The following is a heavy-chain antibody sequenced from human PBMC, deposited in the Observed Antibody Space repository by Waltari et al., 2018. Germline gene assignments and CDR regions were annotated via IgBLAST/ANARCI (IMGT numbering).Heavy chain of an antibody. CDR2: LYYSVST. J-gene: IGHJ4*02. CDR3: ANGGSTDFIIDY. D-gene: IGHD1-26*01. V-gene: IGHV4-39*07. CDR1: GCSIRSSSYY. Sequence: QLPLPESGPGLVKPSETLSLTCTVSGCSIRSSSYYWGWIRQPPGKGLEWIGSLYYSVSTYNNPSLKSLVTISVDTSKNQFSLKLSSVTAADTAVYYCANGGSTDFIIDYWGQGTLVTVSS.